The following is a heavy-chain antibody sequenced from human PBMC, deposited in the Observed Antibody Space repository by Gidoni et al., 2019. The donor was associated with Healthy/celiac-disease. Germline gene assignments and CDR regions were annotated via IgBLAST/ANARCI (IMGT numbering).Heavy chain of an antibody. CDR1: GGSFSSYY. J-gene: IGHJ4*02. CDR2: INHSGST. V-gene: IGHV4-34*01. CDR3: ARKSPPFLYYYDSSGYYPH. Sequence: QVQLQQWGAGLLKPSETLSLTCAVYGGSFSSYYWSWIRQPPGKGLEWIGEINHSGSTNYNPSLKSRVTISVDTSKNQFSLKLSSVTAADTAVYYCARKSPPFLYYYDSSGYYPHWGQGTLVTVSS. D-gene: IGHD3-22*01.